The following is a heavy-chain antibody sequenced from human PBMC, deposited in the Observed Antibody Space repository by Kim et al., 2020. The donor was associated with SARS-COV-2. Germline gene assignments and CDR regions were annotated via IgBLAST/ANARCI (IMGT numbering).Heavy chain of an antibody. CDR2: TYWDDDK. V-gene: IGHV2-5*02. Sequence: SGPTLVNPTQTRTLTCNFSGMSLSTSGVGVGLILQPPGKALGWLALTYWDDDKRYSPSLKSRLTITKDTPKNQVVITMTNMDSVDTTNYYCPYRPRSSWYVAPNLDYGDQGTLVTVSS. CDR1: GMSLSTSGVG. D-gene: IGHD6-13*01. CDR3: PYRPRSSWYVAPNLDY. J-gene: IGHJ4*02.